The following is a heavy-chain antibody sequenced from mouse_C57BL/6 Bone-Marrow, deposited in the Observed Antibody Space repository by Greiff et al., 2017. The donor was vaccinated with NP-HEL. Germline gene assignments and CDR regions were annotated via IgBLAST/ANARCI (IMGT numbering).Heavy chain of an antibody. CDR2: ISDGGSYT. V-gene: IGHV5-4*01. CDR1: GFTFSSYA. CDR3: ARALHYYGSLYWYFDV. J-gene: IGHJ1*03. Sequence: EVQVVESGGGLVKPGGSLKLSCAASGFTFSSYAMSWVRQTPEKRLEWVATISDGGSYTYYPDNVKGRFTISRDNAKNNLYLQMSHLKSEDTAMYYCARALHYYGSLYWYFDVWGTGTTVTVSS. D-gene: IGHD1-1*01.